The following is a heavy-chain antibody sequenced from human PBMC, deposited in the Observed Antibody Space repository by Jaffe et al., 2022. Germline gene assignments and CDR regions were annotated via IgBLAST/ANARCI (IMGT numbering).Heavy chain of an antibody. CDR3: TRTTNWGGLRVDY. V-gene: IGHV3-49*04. Sequence: EVQLVESGGGLVQPGRSLRLSCTASGFTFGDYAMSWVRQAPGKGLEWVGFIRSKAYGGTTEYAASVKGRFTISRDDSKSIAYLQMNSLKTEDTAVYYCTRTTNWGGLRVDYWGQGTLVTVSS. CDR2: IRSKAYGGTT. J-gene: IGHJ4*02. D-gene: IGHD7-27*01. CDR1: GFTFGDYA.